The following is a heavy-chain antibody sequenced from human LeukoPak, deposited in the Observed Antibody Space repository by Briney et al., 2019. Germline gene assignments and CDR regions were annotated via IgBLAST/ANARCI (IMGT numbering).Heavy chain of an antibody. D-gene: IGHD6-13*01. CDR1: GFTVSSDY. CDR3: ASPSGGSSWSYYYYGMDV. CDR2: IYSGGST. Sequence: GGSLRLSCAASGFTVSSDYMSWVRQAPGKGLEWVSVIYSGGSTYYADSVKGRFTISRDNSKNTLYLQMNSLRAEDTVVYYCASPSGGSSWSYYYYGMDVWGQGTTVTVSS. J-gene: IGHJ6*02. V-gene: IGHV3-66*01.